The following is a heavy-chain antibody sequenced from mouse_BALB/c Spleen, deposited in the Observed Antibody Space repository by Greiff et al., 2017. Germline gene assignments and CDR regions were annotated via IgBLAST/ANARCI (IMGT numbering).Heavy chain of an antibody. CDR1: GFTFSSFG. Sequence: EVMVVESGGGLVQPGGSRKLSCAASGFTFSSFGMYWVRQAPEKGLEWVAYISSGSSYNYYADTVKGRFTISRDNPKNTLFLQMTSLRSEDTAMYCCALLRLRYYAMDYWGQGTSVTVSS. CDR3: ALLRLRYYAMDY. V-gene: IGHV5-17*02. D-gene: IGHD1-2*01. CDR2: ISSGSSYN. J-gene: IGHJ4*01.